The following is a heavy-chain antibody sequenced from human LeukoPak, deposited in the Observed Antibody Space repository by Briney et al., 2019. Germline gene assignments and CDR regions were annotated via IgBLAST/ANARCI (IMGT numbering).Heavy chain of an antibody. CDR1: GFTIGSYW. D-gene: IGHD2/OR15-2a*01. CDR2: IRQDGSEK. J-gene: IGHJ3*01. CDR3: ARAGYYGDDAFDL. V-gene: IGHV3-7*01. Sequence: PGGSLRLSCAGSGFTIGSYWMSWVRQAPGKGLEWVANIRQDGSEKYYADSVKGRLTISRDNAKNSLYLQMNSLRAEDTGIYYCARAGYYGDDAFDLWGQGTMVTVSS.